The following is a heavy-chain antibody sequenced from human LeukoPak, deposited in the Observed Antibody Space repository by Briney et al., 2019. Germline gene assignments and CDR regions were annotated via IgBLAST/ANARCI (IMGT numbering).Heavy chain of an antibody. D-gene: IGHD3-22*01. CDR2: VSGSGDGT. J-gene: IGHJ1*01. Sequence: PGGSLRLSCAASGFTFSSYATSWARQAPGKGLEWVSTVSGSGDGTYYADSVKGRFTISRDNSKNTVYLQMNSLRADDTAVYYCAKDLDDSSGFYSYHHWGQGTLVTVSS. CDR3: AKDLDDSSGFYSYHH. V-gene: IGHV3-23*01. CDR1: GFTFSSYA.